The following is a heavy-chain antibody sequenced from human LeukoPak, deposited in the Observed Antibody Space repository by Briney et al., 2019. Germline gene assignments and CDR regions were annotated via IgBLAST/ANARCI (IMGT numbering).Heavy chain of an antibody. CDR3: ARAPKISAGMGSAPAYWFDP. J-gene: IGHJ5*02. V-gene: IGHV4-4*08. CDR2: IFFSGNT. CDR1: NDSVNTHY. D-gene: IGHD2-15*01. Sequence: SETLSLICNVTNDSVNTHYWSWIRQSAETGLEWIGHIFFSGNTKYNPSLESRVTISLDRYNNRFSLSLTAVTAADTAVYYCARAPKISAGMGSAPAYWFDPWGHGIVVTVSS.